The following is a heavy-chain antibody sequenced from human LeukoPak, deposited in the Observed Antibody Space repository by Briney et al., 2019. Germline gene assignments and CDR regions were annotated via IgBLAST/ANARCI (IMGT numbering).Heavy chain of an antibody. CDR1: GYTFTSYD. CDR2: MNPNSGNT. D-gene: IGHD2-2*01. CDR3: ASSKILQLPRPGFDP. V-gene: IGHV1-8*01. J-gene: IGHJ5*02. Sequence: ASVKVSCTASGYTFTSYDINWVRQATGQGLEWMGWMNPNSGNTGYAQKFQGRVTMTRYTSISTAYMELSSLRSEDTAVYYCASSKILQLPRPGFDPWGQGTLVTVSS.